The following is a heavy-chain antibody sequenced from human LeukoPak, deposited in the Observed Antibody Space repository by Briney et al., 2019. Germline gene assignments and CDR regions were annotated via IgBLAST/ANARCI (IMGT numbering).Heavy chain of an antibody. CDR3: ARGNDSGTYYGDAFDI. J-gene: IGHJ3*02. V-gene: IGHV3-53*01. D-gene: IGHD1-26*01. Sequence: GGSLRLSCAASGFTVSSNYMSWVRQAPGKGLEWVSVIYSDGTTYYADSLKGRFTLSRDNSKNTLYLQMNSLRADDTAVYHCARGNDSGTYYGDAFDIWGQGTMVTVSS. CDR1: GFTVSSNY. CDR2: IYSDGTT.